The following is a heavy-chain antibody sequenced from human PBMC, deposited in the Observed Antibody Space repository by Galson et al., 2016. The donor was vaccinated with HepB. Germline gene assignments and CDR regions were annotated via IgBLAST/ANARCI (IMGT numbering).Heavy chain of an antibody. CDR1: GYSFTTYW. CDR2: IYPADSDT. V-gene: IGHV5-51*01. Sequence: QSGAEVKKPGESLKISCKGSGYSFTTYWIAWVRQVPGKGLEWMGIIYPADSDTSYNPSFQGQITLSADTSISTAYLQWSSLKASDTAMYFCARYGNVFGLKTRTFDYWGQGTLVTVSS. J-gene: IGHJ4*02. D-gene: IGHD3/OR15-3a*01. CDR3: ARYGNVFGLKTRTFDY.